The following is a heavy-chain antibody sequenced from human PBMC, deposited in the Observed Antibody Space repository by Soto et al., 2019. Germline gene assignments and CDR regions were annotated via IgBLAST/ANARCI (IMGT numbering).Heavy chain of an antibody. Sequence: QVQLVQSGAEVKKPGSSVKVSCKASGGTFSSYVISWVRQAPGQGLEWMGGIIPIFGTANYAQKFQGRVTITADESTSTAYMELSSLRSEDTAVYYCARGPGVDYYDSSGYYGVYWGQGTLVTVSS. CDR3: ARGPGVDYYDSSGYYGVY. CDR2: IIPIFGTA. J-gene: IGHJ4*02. CDR1: GGTFSSYV. D-gene: IGHD3-22*01. V-gene: IGHV1-69*01.